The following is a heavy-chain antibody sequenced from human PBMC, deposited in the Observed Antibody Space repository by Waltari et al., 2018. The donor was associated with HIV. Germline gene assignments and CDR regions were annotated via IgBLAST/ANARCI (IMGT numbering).Heavy chain of an antibody. J-gene: IGHJ5*01. D-gene: IGHD3-10*01. CDR1: GGAFVSHT. Sequence: QVQLVQSGAEVKKPGSQVKVSCTDSGGAFVSHTFNWVRQAPGQGLEWMGRAIPMFGTANYARKFQGRVTITADKSTTTAYMELNGLRIDDTAVYYCASARETMGVDFDSWGQGTLVTVS. CDR2: AIPMFGTA. CDR3: ASARETMGVDFDS. V-gene: IGHV1-69*08.